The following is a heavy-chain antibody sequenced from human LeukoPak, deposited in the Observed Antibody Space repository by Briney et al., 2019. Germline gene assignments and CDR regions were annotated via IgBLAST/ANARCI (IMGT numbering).Heavy chain of an antibody. CDR3: ARDCTSTNCYIFFY. CDR2: IHSDGSST. V-gene: IGHV3-74*01. D-gene: IGHD2-2*01. J-gene: IGHJ4*02. Sequence: GESLRLSCAASGFTFSTYWMHWVRQAPGKGLVWVSRIHSDGSSTIYADSVKGRFTTSRDNAKNTLYLQMNSLRAEDTAVYYCARDCTSTNCYIFFYWGQGTLVTVSS. CDR1: GFTFSTYW.